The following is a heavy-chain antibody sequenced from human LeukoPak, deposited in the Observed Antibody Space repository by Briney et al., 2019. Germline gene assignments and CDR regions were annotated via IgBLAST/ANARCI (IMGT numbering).Heavy chain of an antibody. V-gene: IGHV1-18*01. CDR1: GYTFTSYG. Sequence: SVKVSCKASGYTFTSYGISWVRQAPGQGLEWMGWISAYNGNTNYAQKLQGRVTMTTDTSTSTAYMELRSLRSDDTAVYYCARVKDTMVRGVIIIPIDYWGQGTLVTVSS. CDR3: ARVKDTMVRGVIIIPIDY. J-gene: IGHJ4*02. D-gene: IGHD3-10*01. CDR2: ISAYNGNT.